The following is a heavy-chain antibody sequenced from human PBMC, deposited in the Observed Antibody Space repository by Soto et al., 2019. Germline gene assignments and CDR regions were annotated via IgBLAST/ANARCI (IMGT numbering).Heavy chain of an antibody. CDR2: IKQDGSEK. CDR3: ARAFLGYDILTGYYNVGSGDAFDI. Sequence: GGSLILSCGASGFPFSSYWMSWVRQAPGKGLEWVANIKQDGSEKYYVDSVKGRFTISRDNAKNSLYLQMNSLRSEDTAVYYCARAFLGYDILTGYYNVGSGDAFDIWGQGTMVTVSS. J-gene: IGHJ3*02. D-gene: IGHD3-9*01. V-gene: IGHV3-7*03. CDR1: GFPFSSYW.